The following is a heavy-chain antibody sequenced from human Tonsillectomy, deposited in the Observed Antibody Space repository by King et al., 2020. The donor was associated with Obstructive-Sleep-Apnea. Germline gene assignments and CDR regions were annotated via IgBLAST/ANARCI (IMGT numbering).Heavy chain of an antibody. CDR2: IYWDDDK. V-gene: IGHV2-5*02. J-gene: IGHJ5*02. Sequence: TLKESGPTLVKPTQTLTLTCTFSGFSLSTSGVGVGWIRQPPGKALEWLALIYWDDDKRYSPSLKSRLTITKDTSKNQVVLTMTNMDPVDTATYYCAHRAGQQHPRIAARPWWFDPWDQGTLVTVSS. CDR1: GFSLSTSGVG. CDR3: AHRAGQQHPRIAARPWWFDP. D-gene: IGHD6-6*01.